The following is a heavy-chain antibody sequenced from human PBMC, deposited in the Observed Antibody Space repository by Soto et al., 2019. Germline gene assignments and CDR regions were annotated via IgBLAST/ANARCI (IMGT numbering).Heavy chain of an antibody. CDR3: AAACLFAPFDY. CDR2: IWFDGSNK. J-gene: IGHJ4*02. CDR1: GFTFSSFV. Sequence: LRLSCEASGFTFSSFVMHWVRQAPGKGLEWVAVIWFDGSNKYYADSVKGRFNASRDNSKNTLYLQLNSLRAKDTAVYYCAAACLFAPFDYWGQGTLVTVSS. D-gene: IGHD6-25*01. V-gene: IGHV3-33*01.